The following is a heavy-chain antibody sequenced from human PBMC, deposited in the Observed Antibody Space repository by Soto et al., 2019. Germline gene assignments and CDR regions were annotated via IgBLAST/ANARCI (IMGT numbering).Heavy chain of an antibody. CDR3: AKPYYSSVSRVYVRDV. CDR1: GLTFSSYG. J-gene: IGHJ6*02. CDR2: ISYDGSNK. Sequence: QVQLVESGGGVVQPGRSLRLSCAASGLTFSSYGMPWFRQAPGTGLEWVAVISYDGSNKYYADSVKGRFTISRDNSKSTLYLQMISLRAEDTAVYYCAKPYYSSVSRVYVRDVWGQGTMVTVSS. D-gene: IGHD3-10*01. V-gene: IGHV3-30*18.